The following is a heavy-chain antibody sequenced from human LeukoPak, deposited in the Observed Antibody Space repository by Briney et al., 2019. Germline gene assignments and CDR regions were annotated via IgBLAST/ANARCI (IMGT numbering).Heavy chain of an antibody. CDR3: AKDKWGDTAMVPNPDY. Sequence: QSGGSLRLSCAASGFTFSSYGMHWVRQTPGKGLEWVAFIRYDGSNKYYADSVKGRFTISRDNSKNTLYLQMNSLRAEDTAVYYCAKDKWGDTAMVPNPDYWGQGTLVTVSS. D-gene: IGHD5-18*01. CDR2: IRYDGSNK. V-gene: IGHV3-30*02. CDR1: GFTFSSYG. J-gene: IGHJ4*02.